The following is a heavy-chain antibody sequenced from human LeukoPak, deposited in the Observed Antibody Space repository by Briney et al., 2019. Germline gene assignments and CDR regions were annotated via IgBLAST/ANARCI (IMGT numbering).Heavy chain of an antibody. D-gene: IGHD3-3*01. J-gene: IGHJ4*02. CDR1: GGSFSGYY. CDR2: INHSGST. Sequence: SETLSLTCAVYGGSFSGYYWSWIRQPPGKELEWIGEINHSGSTNYNPSLKSRVTISVDTSKNQFSLKLSSVTAADTAVYYCARVRGDFWSGHRQLDYWGQGTLVTVSS. V-gene: IGHV4-34*01. CDR3: ARVRGDFWSGHRQLDY.